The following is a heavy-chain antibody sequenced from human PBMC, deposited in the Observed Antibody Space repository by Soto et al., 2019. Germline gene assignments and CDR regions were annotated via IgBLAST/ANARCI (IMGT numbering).Heavy chain of an antibody. Sequence: GGSLRLSCAASGFTFSSYSMNWVRQAPGKGLEWVSYISSSSSTIYYADAGKGRFTISRDNAKNSLYLQMNSLRDEDTAVYYCAREYPNYYYYYGMDVWGQGTTVTVSS. J-gene: IGHJ6*02. CDR1: GFTFSSYS. V-gene: IGHV3-48*02. D-gene: IGHD2-2*01. CDR3: AREYPNYYYYYGMDV. CDR2: ISSSSSTI.